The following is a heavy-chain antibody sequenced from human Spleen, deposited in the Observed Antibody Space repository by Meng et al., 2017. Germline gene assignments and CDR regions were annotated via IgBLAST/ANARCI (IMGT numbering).Heavy chain of an antibody. Sequence: VRLDKSGAEVVNPGSRGKVSCKGPGGIFSKSVIGWVRQAPGQGLEWMGGINGVFGTTDYAQKFQGRATITTDESTSTVYMELSRLTSEDTAVYFCARKAGNCISTTCYSLDYWGQGTLVTVSS. D-gene: IGHD2-2*01. V-gene: IGHV1-69*05. J-gene: IGHJ4*02. CDR3: ARKAGNCISTTCYSLDY. CDR2: INGVFGTT. CDR1: GGIFSKSV.